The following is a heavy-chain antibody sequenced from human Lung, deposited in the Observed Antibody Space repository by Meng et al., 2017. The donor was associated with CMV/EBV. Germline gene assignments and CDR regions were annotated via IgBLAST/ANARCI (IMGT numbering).Heavy chain of an antibody. CDR3: ARGPWWPEAFDV. Sequence: SAKVSCKASRGSLSNYAINWVRQAPGQGLEWMGGINHSLRTPHYAQKFQGRVAITTDESTTTAYMELSSLRSDDTAVYYCARGPWWPEAFDVWGQGTMVTVSS. D-gene: IGHD1-14*01. CDR1: RGSLSNYA. CDR2: INHSLRTP. V-gene: IGHV1-69*05. J-gene: IGHJ3*01.